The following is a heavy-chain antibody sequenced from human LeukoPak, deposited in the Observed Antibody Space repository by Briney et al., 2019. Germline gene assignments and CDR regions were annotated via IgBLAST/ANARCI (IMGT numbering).Heavy chain of an antibody. V-gene: IGHV4-38-2*02. D-gene: IGHD3-22*01. CDR2: IYHSGTT. CDR3: ARAGYYDSSGYYFES. J-gene: IGHJ4*02. CDR1: GYSISSGYQ. Sequence: SETLSLTCTVSGYSISSGYQWGWIRQPPGKGLEWIGNIYHSGTTYYSPSLKRRVTISVDTSKNHFSLKLTSVTAADTAVYYCARAGYYDSSGYYFESWGQGTLVTVSS.